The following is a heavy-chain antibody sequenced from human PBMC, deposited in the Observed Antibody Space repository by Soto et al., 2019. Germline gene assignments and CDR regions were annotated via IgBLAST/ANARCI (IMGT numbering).Heavy chain of an antibody. J-gene: IGHJ3*02. CDR3: ARGAPI. Sequence: MEWVRQGPGKGLEWVANIKGDGSEKNYVDSVRGRFTISRDNAKNSLYLQMNSLRAEDKAVYYCARGAPIWGQGTMVTVSS. V-gene: IGHV3-7*01. CDR2: IKGDGSEK.